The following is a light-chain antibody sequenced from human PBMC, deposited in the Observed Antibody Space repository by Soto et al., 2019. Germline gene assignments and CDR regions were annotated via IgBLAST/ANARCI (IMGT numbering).Light chain of an antibody. V-gene: IGKV2-30*01. CDR2: KVS. CDR3: MQGTHWPLT. CDR1: GNTY. J-gene: IGKJ4*01. Sequence: GNTYLSWFQQRPGQSPRRLIYKVSNRDSGVPDRFSGSGSGTDFTLKISTVEAEDVGLYYCMQGTHWPLTFGGGTKVDIK.